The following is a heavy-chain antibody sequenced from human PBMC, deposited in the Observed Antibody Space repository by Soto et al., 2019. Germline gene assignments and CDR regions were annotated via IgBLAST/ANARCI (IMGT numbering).Heavy chain of an antibody. CDR3: ARSDSPYYFDY. D-gene: IGHD5-18*01. CDR2: INHSGST. CDR1: GGSFSGYY. V-gene: IGHV4-34*01. Sequence: SETLSLTCAVYGGSFSGYYWSWIRQPPGKGLEWIGEINHSGSTNYNPSLKSRVTISVDTSKNQFSLKLSFVTAADTAVYYCARSDSPYYFDYWGQGTLVTVSS. J-gene: IGHJ4*02.